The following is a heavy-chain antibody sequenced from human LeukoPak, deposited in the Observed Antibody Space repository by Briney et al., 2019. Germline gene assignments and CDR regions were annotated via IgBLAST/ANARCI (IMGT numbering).Heavy chain of an antibody. CDR1: GFTFSSYA. CDR3: ARRRPPDY. J-gene: IGHJ4*02. Sequence: GGSLRLSCAASGFTFSSYAMHWVRQAPGKGLEWVAVISYDGSNKHYADSVKGRFTISRDNSKNTLYLQMNSLRAEDTAVYYCARRRPPDYWGQGTLVTVSS. CDR2: ISYDGSNK. V-gene: IGHV3-30-3*01.